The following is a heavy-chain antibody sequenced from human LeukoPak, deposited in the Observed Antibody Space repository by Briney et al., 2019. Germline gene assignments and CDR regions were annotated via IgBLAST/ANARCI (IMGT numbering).Heavy chain of an antibody. V-gene: IGHV1-18*01. J-gene: IGHJ5*02. Sequence: SVKVSCKASGYTFTSYGISWVRQAPGQGLEWMGWISAYNGNTNYAQKLQGRVTMTTDTSTSTAYMELRSLRSDDTAVYYCASTHYYDSSGRFDPWGQGTLVTVSS. CDR2: ISAYNGNT. CDR3: ASTHYYDSSGRFDP. D-gene: IGHD3-22*01. CDR1: GYTFTSYG.